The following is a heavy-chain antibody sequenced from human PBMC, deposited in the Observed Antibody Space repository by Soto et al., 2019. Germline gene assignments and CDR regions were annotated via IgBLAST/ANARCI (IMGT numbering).Heavy chain of an antibody. CDR1: GFTFSSYS. V-gene: IGHV3-21*01. Sequence: EVQLVESGGGLVKPGGSLRLSCAASGFTFSSYSMHWVRQAPGKGLEWVSSISSSSSYIYYADSVKGRFTISRDNAKNSLYLQMHSLRAEDTSVYYCARTIYGDYVVCFGSWGQGTMVTVSS. J-gene: IGHJ5*01. CDR2: ISSSSSYI. CDR3: ARTIYGDYVVCFGS. D-gene: IGHD4-17*01.